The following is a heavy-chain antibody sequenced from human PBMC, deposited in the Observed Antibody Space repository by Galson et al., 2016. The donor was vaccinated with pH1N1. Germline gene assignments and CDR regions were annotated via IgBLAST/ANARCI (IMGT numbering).Heavy chain of an antibody. CDR3: AKSERCSEHHLILDY. D-gene: IGHD3-10*02. CDR1: GFSLRTTEMG. V-gene: IGHV2-5*01. Sequence: PALVKPTQTLTLTCTFSGFSLRTTEMGVAWIRQPPGKALEWLALIYWNDDKRYSPYLNNRLTITKDSSRNQVVLTMTNLDPMDTATYFCAKSERCSEHHLILDYWGQGTLVTIAS. J-gene: IGHJ4*02. CDR2: IYWNDDK.